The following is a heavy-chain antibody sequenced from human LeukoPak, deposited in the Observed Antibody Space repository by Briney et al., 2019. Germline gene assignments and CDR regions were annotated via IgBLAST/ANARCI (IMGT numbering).Heavy chain of an antibody. V-gene: IGHV4-4*07. CDR3: ASGSSGYDP. Sequence: SETLSLTCTVSGGSISNYYWSWIRQPAGKGLEWIGRIYSSGTTIYNPSLKSRVTMSVDTSKNQFSLKLSSVTAADTAVYFCASGSSGYDPWGQGPLVTVSS. CDR1: GGSISNYY. J-gene: IGHJ5*02. CDR2: IYSSGTT. D-gene: IGHD5-12*01.